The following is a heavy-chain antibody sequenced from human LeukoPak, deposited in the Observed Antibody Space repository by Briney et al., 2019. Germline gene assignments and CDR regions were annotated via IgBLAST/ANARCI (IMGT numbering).Heavy chain of an antibody. Sequence: ASVKVSCKASGYTFTSYAMNWVRQAPGQGLEWMGWINTNTGNPTYAQGFTGQFVFSLDTSVSTAYLQISSLKAEDTAVYYCARVGDYYDSSGFDYWGQGTLVTVSS. CDR1: GYTFTSYA. V-gene: IGHV7-4-1*02. J-gene: IGHJ4*02. D-gene: IGHD3-22*01. CDR3: ARVGDYYDSSGFDY. CDR2: INTNTGNP.